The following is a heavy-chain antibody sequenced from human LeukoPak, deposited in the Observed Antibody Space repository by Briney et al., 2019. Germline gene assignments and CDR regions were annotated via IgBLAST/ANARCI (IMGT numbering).Heavy chain of an antibody. J-gene: IGHJ4*02. D-gene: IGHD3-10*01. CDR2: IYYSGST. CDR1: GGSISSYY. V-gene: IGHV4-59*01. CDR3: ARGVRGVKSIYYFDY. Sequence: SETLSLTCTVSGGSISSYYWSWIRQPPGKGLEWIGYIYYSGSTNYNPSLKSRATISVDTSKNQFSLKLSSVTAADTAVYYCARGVRGVKSIYYFDYWGQGTLVTVSS.